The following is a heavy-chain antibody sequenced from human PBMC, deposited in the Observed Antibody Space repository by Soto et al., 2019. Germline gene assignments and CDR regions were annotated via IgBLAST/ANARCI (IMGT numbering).Heavy chain of an antibody. V-gene: IGHV1-18*01. CDR2: ISAYNGNT. CDR1: GYTFTSYG. D-gene: IGHD2-2*01. CDR3: ARDSSVVPAAPCDY. J-gene: IGHJ4*02. Sequence: GASVKVSCKASGYTFTSYGISWVRQAPGQGLEWMGWISAYNGNTNYAQKLQGRVTMTTDTSTSTAYMELRSLRSDDTAAYYCARDSSVVPAAPCDYWGQGTLVTVSS.